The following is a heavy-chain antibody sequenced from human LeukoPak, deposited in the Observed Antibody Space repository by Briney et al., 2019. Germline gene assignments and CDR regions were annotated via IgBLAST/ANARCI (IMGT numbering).Heavy chain of an antibody. CDR3: ARTGYSYGRDAFDI. J-gene: IGHJ3*02. D-gene: IGHD5-18*01. CDR2: IYYSGST. Sequence: IYYSGSTNYNPSLKSQVTISVETSKNQFSLKLSSVTAADTAVYYCARTGYSYGRDAFDIWGQGTMVTVSS. V-gene: IGHV4-59*01.